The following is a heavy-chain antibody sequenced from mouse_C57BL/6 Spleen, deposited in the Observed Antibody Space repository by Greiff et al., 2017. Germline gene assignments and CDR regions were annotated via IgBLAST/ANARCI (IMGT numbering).Heavy chain of an antibody. CDR2: IHPSDSDT. CDR3: AIRGHFTTVVATEWYFDD. Sequence: QVQLQQPGADLVKPGASVKVSCKASGYTFTSYWMHWVKQRPGQGLEWIGRIHPSDSDTNYNQKFKGKATLTVDKSSSTAYMQLSSLTSEDSAVYYCAIRGHFTTVVATEWYFDDWGQGTTLTVSS. V-gene: IGHV1-74*01. D-gene: IGHD1-1*01. CDR1: GYTFTSYW. J-gene: IGHJ2*01.